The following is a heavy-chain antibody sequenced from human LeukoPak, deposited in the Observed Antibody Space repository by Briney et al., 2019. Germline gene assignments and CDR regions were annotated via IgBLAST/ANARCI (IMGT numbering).Heavy chain of an antibody. V-gene: IGHV4-4*07. D-gene: IGHD1-26*01. J-gene: IGHJ4*02. CDR1: GGSISSHY. CDR3: ARVRLGSSGSYYLDF. Sequence: SETLSLTCTVSGGSISSHYWSWIRQPAGKGLEWIGRIYTSGSTTYNPSLKSRVTMSLDTSKNQFSLKLSSVTAADTAVYYCARVRLGSSGSYYLDFWGQGTLVTVSP. CDR2: IYTSGST.